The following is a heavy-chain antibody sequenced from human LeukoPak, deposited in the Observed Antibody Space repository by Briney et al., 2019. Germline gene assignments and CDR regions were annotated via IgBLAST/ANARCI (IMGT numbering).Heavy chain of an antibody. D-gene: IGHD6-19*01. CDR1: GGSFSGYY. V-gene: IGHV4-59*01. J-gene: IGHJ4*02. CDR3: ARGRIAVAGTKNYFDY. CDR2: IYYSGST. Sequence: SETLSLTCAVYGGSFSGYYWSWIRQPPGKGLEWIGDIYYSGSTNYNPSLKNRVTISVDTSKNQFSLKLSSVTAADTAVYYCARGRIAVAGTKNYFDYWGQGTLVTVSS.